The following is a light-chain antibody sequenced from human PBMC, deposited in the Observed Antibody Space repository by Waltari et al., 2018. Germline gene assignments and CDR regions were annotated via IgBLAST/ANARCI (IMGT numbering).Light chain of an antibody. CDR3: SSYTSTSSLYV. Sequence: QSALTQPASVSGSPGQSITIPCTGTSSEIGGYNYVSWYQHHPGKAPKLIIYEVSNRPSGVSNRFSGSKSGNTASLTISGLQAEDEANYFCSSYTSTSSLYVFGTATEVTVL. CDR2: EVS. CDR1: SSEIGGYNY. J-gene: IGLJ1*01. V-gene: IGLV2-14*01.